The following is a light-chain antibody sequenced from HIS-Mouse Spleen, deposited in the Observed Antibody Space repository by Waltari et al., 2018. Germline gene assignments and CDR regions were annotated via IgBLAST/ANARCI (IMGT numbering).Light chain of an antibody. CDR3: GTWDSSLSAWV. Sequence: QSVLTQPPSVSAAPGQKVTISCSGSSSNIGNNYVSWYQQLPGTAPKLLIYDNNNRPSGIPDRCAGSKSGTSATLGITGLQTGDEADYYCGTWDSSLSAWVFGGGTKLTVL. CDR1: SSNIGNNY. CDR2: DNN. J-gene: IGLJ3*02. V-gene: IGLV1-51*01.